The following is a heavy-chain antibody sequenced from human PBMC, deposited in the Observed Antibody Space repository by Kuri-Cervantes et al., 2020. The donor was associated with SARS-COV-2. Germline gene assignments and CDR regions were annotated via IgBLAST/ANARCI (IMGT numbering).Heavy chain of an antibody. CDR2: VYYSGTT. Sequence: SETLSLTCTVSGGSTSSQSYYWGWIRQPPGKGLEWIGSVYYSGTTYYNPSLKSRVTISLDTSKNQLSLNLNSVTAADTAVFYCASVKYIDYYYYMDVWGKGTTVTVSS. V-gene: IGHV4-39*01. J-gene: IGHJ6*03. D-gene: IGHD2-15*01. CDR3: ASVKYIDYYYYMDV. CDR1: GGSTSSQSYY.